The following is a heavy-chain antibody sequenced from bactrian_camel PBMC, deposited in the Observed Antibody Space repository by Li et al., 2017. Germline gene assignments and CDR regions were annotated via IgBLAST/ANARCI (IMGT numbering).Heavy chain of an antibody. V-gene: IGHV3S55*01. J-gene: IGHJ6*01. CDR1: GYPISSFC. CDR3: AARSAVLRTPCSPPQRYGY. D-gene: IGHD4*01. CDR2: IDSAVHT. Sequence: VQLVESGGGSVQDGGSLRLSCAVSGYPISSFCMGWFRQAPGKEREGVASIDSAVHTVYAESVKGRFTDSKDNAKNSLYLQMNSLKTEDTAVYYCAARSAVLRTPCSPPQRYGYWGRGTQVTVS.